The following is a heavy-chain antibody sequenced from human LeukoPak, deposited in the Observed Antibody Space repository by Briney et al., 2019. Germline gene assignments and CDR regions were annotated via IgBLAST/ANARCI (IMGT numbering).Heavy chain of an antibody. J-gene: IGHJ4*02. Sequence: GGSLRLSCAASGFTFSSYDMHWVRQATGKGLEWVSRINTDGSSTSYADSVKGRFTISRDNAKNSLYLQMNSLRAGDTAVYYCARGGTILESCGQGTLVSVSS. D-gene: IGHD3-3*01. CDR3: ARGGTILES. V-gene: IGHV3-74*01. CDR2: INTDGSST. CDR1: GFTFSSYD.